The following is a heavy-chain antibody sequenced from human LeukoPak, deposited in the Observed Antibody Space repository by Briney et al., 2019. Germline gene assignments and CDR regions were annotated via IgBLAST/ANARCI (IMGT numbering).Heavy chain of an antibody. CDR1: GFTFSSYW. CDR2: INSDGSST. J-gene: IGHJ3*02. V-gene: IGHV3-74*01. CDR3: ARDRVDYYDSSGLPGDAFDI. D-gene: IGHD3-22*01. Sequence: GGSLRLSCAASGFTFSSYWMHWVRQAPGKGLVWVSRINSDGSSTSYADSVKGRFTISSDNAKNTLYLQMNSLRAEDTAVYYCARDRVDYYDSSGLPGDAFDIWGQGTMVTVSS.